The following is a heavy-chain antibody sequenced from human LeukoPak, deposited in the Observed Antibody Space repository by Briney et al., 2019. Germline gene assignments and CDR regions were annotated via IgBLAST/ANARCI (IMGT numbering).Heavy chain of an antibody. CDR3: ARGQRRLQDY. V-gene: IGHV4-61*01. CDR1: GGSVSSDRYF. CDR2: IYYSGST. J-gene: IGHJ4*02. Sequence: SETLSLTCTVSGGSVSSDRYFWTWIRQPPGKGLEWIGYIYYSGSTNYNPSLKSRVTISLDTSKSQISLKLSSVTAADTAVYYCARGQRRLQDYWGQGTLVTVSS.